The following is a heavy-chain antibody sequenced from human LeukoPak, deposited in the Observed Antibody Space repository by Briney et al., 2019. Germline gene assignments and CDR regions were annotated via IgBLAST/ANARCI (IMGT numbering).Heavy chain of an antibody. CDR1: GYFISSGYH. CDR3: ARRVEHYYYMDV. V-gene: IGHV4-38-2*01. D-gene: IGHD1-1*01. CDR2: IYQSGST. Sequence: SSETLSLTCVVSGYFISSGYHWDWIRQPPGKGLEWIGSIYQSGSTYYNPSLKSRVTISVDTSKNQFSLNLSSVTAADTAVYYCARRVEHYYYMDVWDKGTTVTVSS. J-gene: IGHJ6*03.